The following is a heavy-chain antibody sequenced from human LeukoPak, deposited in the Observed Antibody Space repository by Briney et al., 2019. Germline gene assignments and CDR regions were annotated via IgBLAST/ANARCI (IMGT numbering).Heavy chain of an antibody. D-gene: IGHD4-17*01. CDR1: VGTFSSYA. CDR3: ARDRVHTVTSHDDAFDI. Sequence: SVKVSCKASVGTFSSYAISWVRQAPGQGLEWMGRIIPIFGTANYAQKFQGRVTITTDESTSTAYMELSSLRSEDTAVYSCARDRVHTVTSHDDAFDIWGQGTMVTVAS. CDR2: IIPIFGTA. J-gene: IGHJ3*02. V-gene: IGHV1-69*05.